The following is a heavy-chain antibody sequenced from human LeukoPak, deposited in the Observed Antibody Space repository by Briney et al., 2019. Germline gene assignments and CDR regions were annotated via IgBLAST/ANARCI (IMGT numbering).Heavy chain of an antibody. D-gene: IGHD4-17*01. V-gene: IGHV3-23*01. Sequence: GGSLRLSCAASGFTFSSYAMSWVRQAPGKGMEWVSAISGSGGSTYYADSVKGRFTISRDNSKNTLYLQMNSLRAEDTAVYYCANSVTTVTTAFDYWGQGTLVTVSS. CDR3: ANSVTTVTTAFDY. CDR1: GFTFSSYA. J-gene: IGHJ4*02. CDR2: ISGSGGST.